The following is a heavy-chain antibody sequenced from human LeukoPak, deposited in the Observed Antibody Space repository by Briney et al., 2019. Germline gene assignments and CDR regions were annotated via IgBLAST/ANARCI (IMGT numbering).Heavy chain of an antibody. CDR1: GFTVSSNY. CDR2: LYSRGST. Sequence: GGSLRLSCAASGFTVSSNYMRWVRQAPGKGLEWVSVLYSRGSTYYADSVKGRFTISRDNSKNSLYLQMNSLRAEDTAVYYCAREIIQLPGYFNYWGQGTLVTVSS. D-gene: IGHD5-18*01. CDR3: AREIIQLPGYFNY. V-gene: IGHV3-53*01. J-gene: IGHJ4*02.